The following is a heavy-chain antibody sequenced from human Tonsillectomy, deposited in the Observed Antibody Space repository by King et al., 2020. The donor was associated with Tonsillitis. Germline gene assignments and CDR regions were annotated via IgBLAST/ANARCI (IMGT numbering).Heavy chain of an antibody. D-gene: IGHD1-14*01. CDR3: ARAQGTSLENYYYYGMDV. J-gene: IGHJ6*02. Sequence: QLVQSGAEVKKPGASVKVACKASGYTFTSYGITWVRQAPGQGLEWMGWISAYNGNTNYAQKVQGRVTMTTDTSTSTAYMELRSLRSDDTAVYYCARAQGTSLENYYYYGMDVWGQGTTVTVSS. CDR2: ISAYNGNT. CDR1: GYTFTSYG. V-gene: IGHV1-18*04.